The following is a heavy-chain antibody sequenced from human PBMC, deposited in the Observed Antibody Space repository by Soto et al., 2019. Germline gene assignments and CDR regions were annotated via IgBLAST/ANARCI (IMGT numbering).Heavy chain of an antibody. CDR3: ARSRYSAVREFYYYYYMDV. J-gene: IGHJ6*03. CDR2: IYETGST. CDR1: GGAITNYY. D-gene: IGHD1-26*01. Sequence: SETLSLTCTVSGGAITNYYWSWIRQPPGKGLEWIGYIYETGSTNYNPSLKSRVTISGDMSKRQFSLKLSSVTAADTAVYYCARSRYSAVREFYYYYYMDVWGKGTTVTVSS. V-gene: IGHV4-59*08.